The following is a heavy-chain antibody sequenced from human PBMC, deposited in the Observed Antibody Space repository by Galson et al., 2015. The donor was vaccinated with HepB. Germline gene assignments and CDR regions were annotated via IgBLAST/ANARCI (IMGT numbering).Heavy chain of an antibody. CDR3: AKDLDEDDSIGYYYVGY. V-gene: IGHV3-23*01. CDR2: ISGSGGST. D-gene: IGHD3-22*01. Sequence: SLRLSCAASGFTFSGYAMSWVRQAPGKGLEWVSAISGSGGSTYYADSVKGRFTTSRDNSKNTLYLQMNSLRAEDTAVYYCAKDLDEDDSIGYYYVGYWGQGALVTVSS. CDR1: GFTFSGYA. J-gene: IGHJ4*02.